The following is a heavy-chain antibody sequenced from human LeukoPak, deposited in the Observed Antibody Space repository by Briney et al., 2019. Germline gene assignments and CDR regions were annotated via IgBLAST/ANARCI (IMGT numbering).Heavy chain of an antibody. CDR2: INPNSGGT. V-gene: IGHV1-2*02. D-gene: IGHD6-19*01. J-gene: IGHJ5*02. CDR3: ARNNNPRSKAVAQVNWFDP. CDR1: GYTFTGYY. Sequence: ASVKVSCKASGYTFTGYYMHWVRQAPGQGLEWMGWINPNSGGTNYAQKFQGRVTMTRDTSISTAYMELSRLRSDDTAVYYCARNNNPRSKAVAQVNWFDPWGQGTLVTVSS.